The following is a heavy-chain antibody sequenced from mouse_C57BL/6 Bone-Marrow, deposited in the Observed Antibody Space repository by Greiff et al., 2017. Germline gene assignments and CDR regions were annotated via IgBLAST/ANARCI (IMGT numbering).Heavy chain of an antibody. D-gene: IGHD2-5*01. CDR2: IDPSDSET. J-gene: IGHJ3*01. CDR1: GYTFTSYW. Sequence: QVQLQQPGAELVRPGSSVKLSCKASGYTFTSYWMHWVKQRPIQGLEWIGNIDPSDSETNYNQKFKDKATLTVDKSSSTAYMQLSSLTSEDSAVYDCAISYSNYVAWFAYWGQGTMVTVSA. V-gene: IGHV1-52*01. CDR3: AISYSNYVAWFAY.